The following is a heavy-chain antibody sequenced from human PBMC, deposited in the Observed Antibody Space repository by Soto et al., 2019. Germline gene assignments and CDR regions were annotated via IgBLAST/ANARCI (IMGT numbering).Heavy chain of an antibody. J-gene: IGHJ4*02. CDR3: AKGGRIPTSSVDY. CDR2: ISYDGSNR. CDR1: GFTFSYYG. D-gene: IGHD2-2*01. Sequence: QVQLVESGGGVVQPGKSLRLSCAASGFTFSYYGLHWVRHAPGKGLEWVAGISYDGSNRYYGDSVKGRFSISGDNPNNTLYLQMNSLRDEDTAVYYCAKGGRIPTSSVDYWGQGTLVTVSS. V-gene: IGHV3-30*18.